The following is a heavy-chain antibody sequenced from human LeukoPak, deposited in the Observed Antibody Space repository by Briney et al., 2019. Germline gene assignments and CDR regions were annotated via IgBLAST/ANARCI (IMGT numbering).Heavy chain of an antibody. D-gene: IGHD2-21*02. CDR3: ARILCGGDRAYYYMDV. V-gene: IGHV2-70*11. J-gene: IGHJ6*03. Sequence: SGPALVKPTQTLALTCTFSGFSLSTSGMCVSWIRQPPGKALEWLARIDWDDDKYYSTSLKTRLTISKDTSKNQVVLTMTNMDPVDAATYYCARILCGGDRAYYYMDVWGKGTTVTISS. CDR2: IDWDDDK. CDR1: GFSLSTSGMC.